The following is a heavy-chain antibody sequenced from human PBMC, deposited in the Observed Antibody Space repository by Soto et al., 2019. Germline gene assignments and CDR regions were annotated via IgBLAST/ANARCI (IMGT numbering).Heavy chain of an antibody. CDR2: IIPILGIA. Sequence: QVQLVQSGAEVKKPGSSVTVSCKASGGTFSTYTISWVRQAPGQGLEWMGRIIPILGIANYAQKFHGRVTITADKSTSTAYMELSSLRSEDTAVYYCASRSTVVVAATEAFDYWGQGTLVTVSS. D-gene: IGHD2-15*01. V-gene: IGHV1-69*02. J-gene: IGHJ4*02. CDR1: GGTFSTYT. CDR3: ASRSTVVVAATEAFDY.